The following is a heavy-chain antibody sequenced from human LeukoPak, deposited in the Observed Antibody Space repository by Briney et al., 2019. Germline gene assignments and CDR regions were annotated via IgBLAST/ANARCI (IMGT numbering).Heavy chain of an antibody. CDR3: ARGTRWELRVY. V-gene: IGHV3-21*01. CDR2: ITSSSSYI. D-gene: IGHD1-26*01. Sequence: GGSLRLSCAASGFTLSHYNMSWVRQAPGKGLEWVSSITSSSSYIYYADSVKGRFTISRDNAKNSLYLQMNSLRVEDTAVYYCARGTRWELRVYWGQGTLVTVSS. CDR1: GFTLSHYN. J-gene: IGHJ4*02.